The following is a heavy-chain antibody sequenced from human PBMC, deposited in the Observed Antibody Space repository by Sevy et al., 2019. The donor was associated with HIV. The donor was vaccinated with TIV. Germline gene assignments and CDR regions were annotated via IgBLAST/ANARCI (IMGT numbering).Heavy chain of an antibody. CDR1: GGSINSGGYS. J-gene: IGHJ3*01. CDR2: IFQSGAT. V-gene: IGHV4-30-2*01. CDR3: ARGRVGDSSSWYGAFDV. Sequence: SETLSLTCTVSGGSINSGGYSWSWIRQPPGKGLEWIGYIFQSGATYYFPSLQSRVSISVDMSKSQFSLNLRYVTAADTAVYYCARGRVGDSSSWYGAFDVWGQGTMVTVSS. D-gene: IGHD6-13*01.